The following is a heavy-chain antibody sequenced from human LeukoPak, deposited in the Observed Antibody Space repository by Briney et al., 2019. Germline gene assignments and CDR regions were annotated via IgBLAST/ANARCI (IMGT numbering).Heavy chain of an antibody. CDR3: AKVDGYNVGY. V-gene: IGHV3-48*01. J-gene: IGHJ4*02. Sequence: GGSLRLSCAASGFTFSSYSMNWVRQAPGKGLEWVSYISSSSSTIYYADSEKGRFTISRDSAKNSLYLQMNSLRAEDTAVYYCAKVDGYNVGYWGQGTLVTVSS. CDR2: ISSSSSTI. CDR1: GFTFSSYS. D-gene: IGHD5-24*01.